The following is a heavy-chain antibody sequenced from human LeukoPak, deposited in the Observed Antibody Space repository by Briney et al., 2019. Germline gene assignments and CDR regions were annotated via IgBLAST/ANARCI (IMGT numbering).Heavy chain of an antibody. CDR1: GFTSSDYY. J-gene: IGHJ4*02. V-gene: IGHV3-11*01. D-gene: IGHD6-13*01. CDR2: ISSSGSTI. CDR3: ATAGTAADPFDY. Sequence: GGSLRLSCAASGFTSSDYYMSWIRQDPGKGLEGVSYISSSGSTIYYADSVKGRFTISRDNAKNSLYLQMNSLRAEDTAVYYCATAGTAADPFDYWGQGTLVTVSS.